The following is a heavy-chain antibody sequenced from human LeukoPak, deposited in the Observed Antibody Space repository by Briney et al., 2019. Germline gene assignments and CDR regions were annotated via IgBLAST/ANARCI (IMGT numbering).Heavy chain of an antibody. CDR1: GGPISSGDYY. CDR3: ARDVDSSGYYLD. J-gene: IGHJ4*02. D-gene: IGHD3-22*01. V-gene: IGHV4-30-4*01. Sequence: SQTLSLTCTVSGGPISSGDYYWSWIRQPPGKGRGWFGYIYYSGSTYYNPSLKSRVTISVDTSKNQFSLKLSSVTAADTAVYYCARDVDSSGYYLDWGQGTLVTVSS. CDR2: IYYSGST.